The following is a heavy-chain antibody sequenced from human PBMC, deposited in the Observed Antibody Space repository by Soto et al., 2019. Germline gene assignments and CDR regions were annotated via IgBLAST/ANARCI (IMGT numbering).Heavy chain of an antibody. J-gene: IGHJ3*02. CDR3: AGYNQKTDAFDI. D-gene: IGHD3-10*01. Sequence: QVQLVESGGGVVQPGRSLRLSCAASGFTFSSYGMHWVRQAPGKGLEWVAVISYDGSNKYYADSVKGRFTISRDNSKNTLYVKMNSLRAKDTAVYYCAGYNQKTDAFDIWGQGTMVTVSS. CDR1: GFTFSSYG. CDR2: ISYDGSNK. V-gene: IGHV3-30*03.